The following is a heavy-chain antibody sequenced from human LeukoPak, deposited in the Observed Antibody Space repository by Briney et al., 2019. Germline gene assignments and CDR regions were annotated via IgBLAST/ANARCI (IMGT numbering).Heavy chain of an antibody. CDR2: IYYSGST. CDR3: ARDADGRFDP. V-gene: IGHV4-59*01. D-gene: IGHD5-24*01. J-gene: IGHJ5*02. CDR1: GGSISSYY. Sequence: PSETLSLTCTVSGGSISSYYWSWIRQPPGKGLEWIGYIYYSGSTNYNPSLKSQVTISVDTSKNQFSLKLSSVTAADTAVYYCARDADGRFDPWGQGTLVTVSS.